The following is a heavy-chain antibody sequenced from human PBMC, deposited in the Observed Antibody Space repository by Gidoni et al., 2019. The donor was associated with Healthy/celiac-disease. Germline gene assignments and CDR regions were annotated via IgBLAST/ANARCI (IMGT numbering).Heavy chain of an antibody. CDR3: ARHVSCGSCHIDY. CDR2: IYYSGST. CDR1: GGSISSSSYY. V-gene: IGHV4-39*01. D-gene: IGHD2-15*01. J-gene: IGHJ4*02. Sequence: QLQLQESGPGLVKPSETLSLTCTVSGGSISSSSYYWGWIRQPPGKGLEWIGSIYYSGSTYYNPSLKSRVTISVDTSKNQFSLKLSSVTAADTAVYYCARHVSCGSCHIDYWGQGTLVTVSS.